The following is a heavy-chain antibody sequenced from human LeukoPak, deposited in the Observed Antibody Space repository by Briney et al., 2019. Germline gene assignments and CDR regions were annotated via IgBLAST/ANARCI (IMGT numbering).Heavy chain of an antibody. J-gene: IGHJ4*02. CDR2: INAGNGKT. V-gene: IGHV1-3*01. D-gene: IGHD4-17*01. CDR1: GYIFTDYA. Sequence: GASVKVSCKASGYIFTDYAIQWVRQAPGQGLEWMGWINAGNGKTKNSQKFQGRVTITRDTSASTAYMELSGLRSDDTAVYYCARARWTSTVTTYYLDFWGLGTLVTVSS. CDR3: ARARWTSTVTTYYLDF.